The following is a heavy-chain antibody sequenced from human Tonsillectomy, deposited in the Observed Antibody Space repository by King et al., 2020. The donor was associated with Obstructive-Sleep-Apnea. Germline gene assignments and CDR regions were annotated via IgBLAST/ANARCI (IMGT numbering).Heavy chain of an antibody. V-gene: IGHV4-30-4*01. CDR1: GGSISSGDYY. J-gene: IGHJ5*02. CDR3: ARDLATVTTGGWFDP. CDR2: IYYSGST. Sequence: QLQESGPGLVKPSQTLSLTCTVSGGSISSGDYYWSWIRQPPGKGLEWIGYIYYSGSTYYKSSLKSRLTISVDTSKNQFSLKLTSLTAADTAIYYCARDLATVTTGGWFDPWGQGTLVTVSS. D-gene: IGHD4-17*01.